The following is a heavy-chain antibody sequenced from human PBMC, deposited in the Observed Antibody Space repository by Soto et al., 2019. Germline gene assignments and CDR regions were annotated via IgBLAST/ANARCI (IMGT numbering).Heavy chain of an antibody. CDR3: ARVDYDFWSGTMDV. V-gene: IGHV2-5*02. D-gene: IGHD3-3*01. J-gene: IGHJ6*03. CDR1: GFSLSTSGVG. Sequence: SGPTLVTPTQTLTLTCTFSGFSLSTSGVGVGWIRQPPGKALEWLALIYWDDDKRYSPSLNGRLTITKDTSKNQVVLTMTNMDPVDTATYYCARVDYDFWSGTMDVWGKGTTVTVSS. CDR2: IYWDDDK.